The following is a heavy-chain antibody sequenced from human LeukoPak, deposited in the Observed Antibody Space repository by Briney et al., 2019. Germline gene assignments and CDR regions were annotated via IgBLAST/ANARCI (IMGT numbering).Heavy chain of an antibody. Sequence: GGSLRLSCAASGFTFSRYWMTWVRQAPGKGPEWVANIKQDGGEEYYVDSVKGRFTISRDNAKNSLYLQMSSLRAEDTAVYYCAKGPARRQLVLLDYWGQGTLVTVSS. J-gene: IGHJ4*02. CDR1: GFTFSRYW. CDR2: IKQDGGEE. D-gene: IGHD6-6*01. CDR3: AKGPARRQLVLLDY. V-gene: IGHV3-7*03.